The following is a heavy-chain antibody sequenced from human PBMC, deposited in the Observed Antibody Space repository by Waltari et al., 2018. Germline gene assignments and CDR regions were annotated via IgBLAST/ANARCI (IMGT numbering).Heavy chain of an antibody. Sequence: QVQVQESGPGLVRPLDTLSLTCSVSGASVTSSFWSWIRQPAGKEPQWIGRIHSDGRKTYKVFPQSRVSMAVDTSANSVSLRLTSLTAADTATYYCARGDVLNWFDTWGQGILVTVSS. CDR2: IHSDGRK. CDR1: GASVTSSF. J-gene: IGHJ5*02. D-gene: IGHD3-10*01. V-gene: IGHV4-4*07. CDR3: ARGDVLNWFDT.